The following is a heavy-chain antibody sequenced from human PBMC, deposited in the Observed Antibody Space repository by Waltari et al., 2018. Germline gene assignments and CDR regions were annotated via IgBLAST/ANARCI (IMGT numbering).Heavy chain of an antibody. CDR2: IYYSGST. D-gene: IGHD2-21*01. Sequence: QVQLQESGPGLVKPSQTLSLTCTVSGGSISSGDYYWSWIRQPPGKGLEWIGYIYYSGSTYYNPSLKCRFTISVDTSKNQFSLKLSSVTAADTAVYYCARIYCGGDCYSGYYYGMDVWGQGTTVTVSS. CDR1: GGSISSGDYY. CDR3: ARIYCGGDCYSGYYYGMDV. J-gene: IGHJ6*02. V-gene: IGHV4-30-4*08.